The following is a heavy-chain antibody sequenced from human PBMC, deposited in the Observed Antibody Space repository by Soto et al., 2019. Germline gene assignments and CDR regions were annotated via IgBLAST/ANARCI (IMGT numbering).Heavy chain of an antibody. Sequence: SETLSLTCAVSGGSISSGGYSWSWIRQPPGKGLEWIGYIYHSGSTYYNPSLKSRVTISVDRSKNQFSLKLSSVTAADTAVYYCAREGYYDVRGGFDYWGQGTLVTVSS. CDR1: GGSISSGGYS. V-gene: IGHV4-30-2*01. CDR2: IYHSGST. CDR3: AREGYYDVRGGFDY. D-gene: IGHD3-22*01. J-gene: IGHJ4*02.